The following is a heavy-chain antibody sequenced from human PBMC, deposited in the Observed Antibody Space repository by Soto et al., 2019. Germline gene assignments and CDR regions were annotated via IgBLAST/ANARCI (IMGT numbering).Heavy chain of an antibody. CDR2: INHSGST. CDR1: GGSFSGYY. CDR3: ARGAVATIPRPRWFDY. D-gene: IGHD5-12*01. V-gene: IGHV4-34*01. Sequence: KPSETLSLTCAVYGGSFSGYYWSWIRQPPGKGLEWIGEINHSGSTNYNPSLKSRVTISVDTSKNQFSLKLSSVTAADTAVYYCARGAVATIPRPRWFDYWRQGTLVTVSS. J-gene: IGHJ4*02.